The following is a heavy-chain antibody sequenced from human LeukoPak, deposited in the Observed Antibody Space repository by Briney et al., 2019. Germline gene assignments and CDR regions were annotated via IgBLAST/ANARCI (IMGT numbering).Heavy chain of an antibody. CDR3: ARLRAYDYVWGSYRTLFDY. CDR1: GGSFSGYY. CDR2: INHSGST. J-gene: IGHJ4*02. Sequence: SETLSLTCAVYGGSFSGYYWSWIRQPPGKGLEWIGEINHSGSTNYNPSLKSRVTISVDTSKNQFSLKLSSVTAADTAVYYCARLRAYDYVWGSYRTLFDYWGQGTLVTVSS. D-gene: IGHD3-16*02. V-gene: IGHV4-34*01.